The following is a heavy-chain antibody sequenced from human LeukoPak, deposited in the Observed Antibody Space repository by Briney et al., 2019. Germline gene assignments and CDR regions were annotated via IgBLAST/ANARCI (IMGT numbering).Heavy chain of an antibody. V-gene: IGHV1-2*02. Sequence: ASVKVSCKASGYTFTGYYMHWVRQAPGQGLEWMGWINPNSGGTNYAQKFQGRVTMTRDTSISTAYMELSRLRSDDAAVYYCATPERGYSGYDFGSWGQGTLVTVSS. CDR2: INPNSGGT. J-gene: IGHJ4*02. CDR1: GYTFTGYY. CDR3: ATPERGYSGYDFGS. D-gene: IGHD5-12*01.